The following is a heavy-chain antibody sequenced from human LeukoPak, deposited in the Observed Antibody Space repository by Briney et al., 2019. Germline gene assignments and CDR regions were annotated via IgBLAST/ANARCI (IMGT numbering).Heavy chain of an antibody. Sequence: LVKVSCKASGYTFTSYDINWVRQATGQGLEWMGWMNPNSGNTGYAQKFQGRVTMTRNTSISTAYMELSSLRSEDTAVYYCARFDPPNYYDSSGYSHWGEGTLVTVSS. D-gene: IGHD3-22*01. CDR2: MNPNSGNT. J-gene: IGHJ4*02. CDR3: ARFDPPNYYDSSGYSH. V-gene: IGHV1-8*01. CDR1: GYTFTSYD.